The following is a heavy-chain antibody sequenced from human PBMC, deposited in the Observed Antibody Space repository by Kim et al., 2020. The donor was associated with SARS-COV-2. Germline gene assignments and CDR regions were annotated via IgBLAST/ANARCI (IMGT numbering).Heavy chain of an antibody. V-gene: IGHV1-2*02. J-gene: IGHJ3*02. CDR1: GYTFTGYY. CDR2: INPNSGGT. Sequence: ASVKVSCKASGYTFTGYYMHWVRQAPGQGLEWMGWINPNSGGTNYAQKFQGRVTMTRDTSNSTAYMELSRLRSDDTAVYYCAREDDYVWGRYRYTEILFGALEICGERTLVSPSS. D-gene: IGHD3-16*02. CDR3: AREDDYVWGRYRYTEILFGALEI.